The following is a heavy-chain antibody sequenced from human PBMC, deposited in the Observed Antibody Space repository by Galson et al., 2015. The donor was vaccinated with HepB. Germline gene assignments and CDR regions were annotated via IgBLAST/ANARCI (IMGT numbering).Heavy chain of an antibody. D-gene: IGHD4-23*01. V-gene: IGHV1-3*01. J-gene: IGHJ2*01. CDR1: GYTFTSYA. CDR3: ARPDGGNSWYFDL. CDR2: INAGNGNT. Sequence: SVKVSCKASGYTFTSYAMHWVRQAPGQRLEWMGWINAGNGNTKYSQKFQGRVTITRDTSASTAYMELSSLRSEDTAVYYCARPDGGNSWYFDLWGRGTLVTVSS.